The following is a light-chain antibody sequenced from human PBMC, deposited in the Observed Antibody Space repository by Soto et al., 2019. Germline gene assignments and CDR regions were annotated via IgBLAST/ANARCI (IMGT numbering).Light chain of an antibody. CDR3: QQYNNWPRT. CDR1: QSVSSN. CDR2: GAS. Sequence: DIVMTQSPATLSVSPGERATVSCRASQSVSSNLAWYQQRPGQAPSLLLYGASTRATGIPARFSGSGSGTEFTLTISSLQSEDFAVYYCQQYNNWPRTFGQGTKLEIK. J-gene: IGKJ2*01. V-gene: IGKV3-15*01.